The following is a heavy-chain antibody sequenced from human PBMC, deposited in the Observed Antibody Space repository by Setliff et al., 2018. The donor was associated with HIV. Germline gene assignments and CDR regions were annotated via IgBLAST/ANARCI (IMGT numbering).Heavy chain of an antibody. D-gene: IGHD5-12*01. Sequence: SETLSLTCTVSGGSIRGHYWSWIRQPPGKGLEWIGTIYYSGSTYYKPSLKSRGTISVDTSKNQFYLKLNSVTAADSAVYYCTLTSRLDGYFDPWGQGALVTVSS. CDR2: IYYSGST. J-gene: IGHJ5*02. CDR1: GGSIRGHY. CDR3: TLTSRLDGYFDP. V-gene: IGHV4-59*11.